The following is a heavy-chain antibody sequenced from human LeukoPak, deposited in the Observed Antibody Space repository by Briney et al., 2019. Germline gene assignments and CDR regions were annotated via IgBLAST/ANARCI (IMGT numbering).Heavy chain of an antibody. CDR3: ARDKNSGECVSNSCYGVWPLDI. J-gene: IGHJ3*02. D-gene: IGHD2-2*01. CDR1: GGPFNINA. Sequence: ASVKVSCKASGGPFNINAITWVRHAPGQGLGWVGELLPMSETPKYTQKFQGRVTIATDESTNTAYMELSSLRSEDTAVYYCARDKNSGECVSNSCYGVWPLDIWGQGTMVTVSS. CDR2: LLPMSETP. V-gene: IGHV1-69*05.